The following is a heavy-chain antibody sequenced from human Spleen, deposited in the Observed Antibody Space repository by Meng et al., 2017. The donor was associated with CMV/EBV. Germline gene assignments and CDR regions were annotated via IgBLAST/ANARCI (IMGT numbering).Heavy chain of an antibody. CDR3: AKDGEAYRAYGGRYFDH. CDR1: FKFESYV. CDR2: ISYSGVTT. Sequence: FKFESYVMSWVRQAPGKGLEWVSGISYSGVTTYYIDSVKDRFTISRDNSKNTLYLQINSLRAEDTAMYYCAKDGEAYRAYGGRYFDHWGQGTLVTVSS. V-gene: IGHV3-23*01. D-gene: IGHD2-21*01. J-gene: IGHJ4*02.